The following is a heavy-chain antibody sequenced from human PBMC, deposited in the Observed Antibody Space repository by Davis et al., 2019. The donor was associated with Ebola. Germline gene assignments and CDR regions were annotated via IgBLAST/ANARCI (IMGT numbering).Heavy chain of an antibody. D-gene: IGHD3-16*02. Sequence: GESLKISCAASGFTFSSYAMHWVRQAPGKGLEWVAVISYDGSNKYYADSVKGRFTISRDNSKNTLYLQMNSLRAEDTAVYYCARPEGVSFYYYYGMDVWGQGTTVTVSS. CDR1: GFTFSSYA. CDR2: ISYDGSNK. V-gene: IGHV3-30-3*01. CDR3: ARPEGVSFYYYYGMDV. J-gene: IGHJ6*02.